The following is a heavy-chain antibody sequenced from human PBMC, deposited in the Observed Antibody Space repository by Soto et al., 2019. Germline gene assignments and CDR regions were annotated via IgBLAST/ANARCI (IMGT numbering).Heavy chain of an antibody. J-gene: IGHJ6*02. CDR2: ISAYTGNT. CDR3: GREKTRDGTDV. CDR1: GYCFTKYA. Sequence: QVQLVQSGAEVKKPGASVKVSCKSSGYCFTKYAINWMRQAPGQGLEWMGWISAYTGNTNYAQKLQDRVTLTRDTSTKTAYMELRSLRSDDTAVYYCGREKTRDGTDVWGQGTTVTVSS. V-gene: IGHV1-18*01.